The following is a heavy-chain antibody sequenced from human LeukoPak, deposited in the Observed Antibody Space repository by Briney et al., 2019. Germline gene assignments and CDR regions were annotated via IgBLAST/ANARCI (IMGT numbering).Heavy chain of an antibody. D-gene: IGHD2-8*01. CDR3: ARVLWVPMAPSRGDFDY. CDR1: GGSITTSTYH. Sequence: PSETLSLTCTVSGGSITTSTYHWGWIRQPPGKRLEWIGTIYYSGTTYYNPSLESRVTIAVETSENKLSLKLNSVTAADTALYYCARVLWVPMAPSRGDFDYWGQGILVTVSS. J-gene: IGHJ4*02. CDR2: IYYSGTT. V-gene: IGHV4-39*07.